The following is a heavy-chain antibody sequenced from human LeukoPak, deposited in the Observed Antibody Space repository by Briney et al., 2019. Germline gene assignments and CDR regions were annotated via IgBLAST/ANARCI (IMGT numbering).Heavy chain of an antibody. Sequence: GGSLRLSCVASGLRFRSYAMNWVRQAPGKGLEWVANIKQDGSERYYVDSVKGRFTISRDNAKNSLYLQMNSLRAEDTAVYYCARVSSTSCYDYWGQGTLVTVSS. CDR2: IKQDGSER. CDR1: GLRFRSYA. V-gene: IGHV3-7*03. CDR3: ARVSSTSCYDY. D-gene: IGHD2-2*01. J-gene: IGHJ4*02.